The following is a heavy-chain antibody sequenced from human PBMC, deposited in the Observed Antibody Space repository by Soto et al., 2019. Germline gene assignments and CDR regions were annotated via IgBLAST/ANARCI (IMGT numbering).Heavy chain of an antibody. Sequence: PGGSLRLSCAASGFSVGSYGTSWVRQAPGKGLECVSSSGSGYSIYYADSVKGRFTISRDNSKNTLFLQMNSLRAEDTAVYYCAKGRGSSWSVVFFDYWGQGALVTVSS. CDR1: GFSVGSYG. J-gene: IGHJ4*02. V-gene: IGHV3-23*01. CDR2: SGSGYSI. D-gene: IGHD6-13*01. CDR3: AKGRGSSWSVVFFDY.